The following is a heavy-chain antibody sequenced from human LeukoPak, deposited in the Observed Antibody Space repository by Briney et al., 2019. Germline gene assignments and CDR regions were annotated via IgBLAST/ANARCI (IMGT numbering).Heavy chain of an antibody. V-gene: IGHV3-33*08. CDR2: IWYDGSNT. CDR3: ARLGSGYLFDY. Sequence: PGGSLRLSCAASGFTFSSYGMHWVRQAPGKGLEWVAVIWYDGSNTYYADSLKGRFTISRDNSKNTLYLQMNSLRAEDTAVYYCARLGSGYLFDYWGQGTLVTVSS. D-gene: IGHD3-3*01. J-gene: IGHJ4*02. CDR1: GFTFSSYG.